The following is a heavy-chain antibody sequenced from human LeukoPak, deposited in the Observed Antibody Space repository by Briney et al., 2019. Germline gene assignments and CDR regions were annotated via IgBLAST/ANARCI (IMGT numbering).Heavy chain of an antibody. V-gene: IGHV3-21*01. J-gene: IGHJ2*01. CDR3: ARGTNGYPSWYFDL. CDR1: GFTFSSYS. Sequence: GGSLRLSCADSGFTFSSYSMNWVRQAPGKGLEWVSSISSSSSYIYYADSVKGRFTISRDNAENSLYLQMNSLRDEDTAVYYCARGTNGYPSWYFDLWGRGTLLTVSS. CDR2: ISSSSSYI. D-gene: IGHD2-8*01.